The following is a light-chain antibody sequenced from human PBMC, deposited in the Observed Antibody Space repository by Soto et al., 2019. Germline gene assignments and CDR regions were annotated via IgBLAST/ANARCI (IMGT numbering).Light chain of an antibody. CDR1: QRSSSW. J-gene: IGKJ5*01. CDR2: KAS. Sequence: DIQMTQSPSTLSASVGDRVTITCRASQRSSSWLAWYQQKPGKAPNLLIYKASSLESVVPSRVSGSGSGTEFTRNIRSLQPDDFAPYYCQQYESYSFTFGQGTRLEFK. CDR3: QQYESYSFT. V-gene: IGKV1-5*03.